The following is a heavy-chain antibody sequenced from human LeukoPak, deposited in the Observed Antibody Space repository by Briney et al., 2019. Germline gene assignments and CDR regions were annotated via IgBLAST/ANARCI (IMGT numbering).Heavy chain of an antibody. V-gene: IGHV3-30-3*01. D-gene: IGHD3-16*01. CDR3: ARFGPPDALDV. Sequence: PGRSLRLSCAASGFTFSSYTIHWVRQAPGKGLEWVALISDDGTNKYYVDSVKGRFTISRDNSKNTLYLQMNSLRAEDTAVYYCARFGPPDALDVWGPGTVVIVAS. CDR2: ISDDGTNK. CDR1: GFTFSSYT. J-gene: IGHJ3*01.